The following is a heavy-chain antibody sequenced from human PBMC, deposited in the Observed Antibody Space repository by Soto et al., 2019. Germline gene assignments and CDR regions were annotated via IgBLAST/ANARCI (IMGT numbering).Heavy chain of an antibody. CDR3: ALSRGAAAGITCSDP. CDR2: INPNSGIT. V-gene: IGHV1-46*03. Sequence: ASVKVSCKASGYRFTSYYMHWVRQAPGQGLEWMGIINPNSGITNYAQNFQGRVTMTRDTSTSTVYMELSSLKSEDTAVYYCALSRGAAAGITCSDPWGQGTLVPVSS. J-gene: IGHJ5*02. D-gene: IGHD6-13*01. CDR1: GYRFTSYY.